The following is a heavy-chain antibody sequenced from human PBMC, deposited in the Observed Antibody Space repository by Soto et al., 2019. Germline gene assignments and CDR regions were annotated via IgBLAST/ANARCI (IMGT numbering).Heavy chain of an antibody. J-gene: IGHJ4*02. D-gene: IGHD3-10*01. CDR1: GFPFGNFL. CDR2: IRSQPYGGTA. CDR3: IGSFPF. V-gene: IGHV3-49*03. Sequence: GGSLRLSCTVSGFPFGNFLMSWFRQAPGKGMEWVGFIRSQPYGGTAEYAASVRGRFTISRDDSKGIAYLQMNSLQTEDSGVYYCIGSFPFWGQGTLVTVSS.